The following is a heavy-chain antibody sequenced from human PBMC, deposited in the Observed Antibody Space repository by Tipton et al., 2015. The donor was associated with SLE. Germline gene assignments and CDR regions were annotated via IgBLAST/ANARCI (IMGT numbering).Heavy chain of an antibody. D-gene: IGHD4/OR15-4a*01. CDR2: ISWNSGSI. V-gene: IGHV3-9*01. CDR3: AKDRVRPNYYFDN. Sequence: SLRLSCAASGFTFDDYAMHWVRQAPGKGLEWVSGISWNSGSIGYADSVKGRFTISRDNAKNSLYLQMNSLRAEDTALYYCAKDRVRPNYYFDNWGQGTLVTVSS. CDR1: GFTFDDYA. J-gene: IGHJ4*02.